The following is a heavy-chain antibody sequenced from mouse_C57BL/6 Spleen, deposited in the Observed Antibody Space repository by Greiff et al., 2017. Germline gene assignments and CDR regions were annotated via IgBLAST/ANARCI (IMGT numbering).Heavy chain of an antibody. J-gene: IGHJ3*01. CDR2: INPNYGTT. Sequence: EVKLVESGPELVKPGASVKISCKASGYSFTDYNMNWVKQSNGKSLEWIGVINPNYGTTSYNQKFKGKATLTVDQSSSTAYMQLNSLTSEDSAVYYCARSGGTVDWFAYWGQGTLVTVSA. CDR1: GYSFTDYN. V-gene: IGHV1-39*01. D-gene: IGHD1-1*01. CDR3: ARSGGTVDWFAY.